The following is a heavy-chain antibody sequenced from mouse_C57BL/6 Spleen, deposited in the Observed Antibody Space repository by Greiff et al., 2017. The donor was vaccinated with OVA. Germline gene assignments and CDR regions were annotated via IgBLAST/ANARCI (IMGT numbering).Heavy chain of an antibody. Sequence: VQLQQPGAELVKPGASVKLSCKASGYTFTSYWMQWVKQRPGQGLEWIGEIYPSDSYTNYNQQFKGKATLTVDKSSSTAYMQLRSLTSEDSAGDYCARYYRRSWYCDGWGTGTTVTVSS. CDR2: IYPSDSYT. CDR3: ARYYRRSWYCDG. J-gene: IGHJ1*03. D-gene: IGHD2-14*01. V-gene: IGHV1-50*01. CDR1: GYTFTSYW.